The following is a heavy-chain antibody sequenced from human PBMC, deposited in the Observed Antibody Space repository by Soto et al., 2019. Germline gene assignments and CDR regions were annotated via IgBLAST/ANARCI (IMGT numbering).Heavy chain of an antibody. CDR1: GYTFTSYY. Sequence: ASVKVSCKASGYTFTSYYMHWVRQAPGQGLGWMGIINPSGGSTSYAQKFQGRVTMTRDTSTSTVYMELSSLRSEDTAVYYCARVKEYYYDSSAMGGAFDIWGQGTMVTVSS. V-gene: IGHV1-46*03. CDR2: INPSGGST. CDR3: ARVKEYYYDSSAMGGAFDI. D-gene: IGHD3-22*01. J-gene: IGHJ3*02.